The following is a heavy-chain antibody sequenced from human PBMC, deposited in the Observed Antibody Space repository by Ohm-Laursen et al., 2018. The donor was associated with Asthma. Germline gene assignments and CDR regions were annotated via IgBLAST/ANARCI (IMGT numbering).Heavy chain of an antibody. Sequence: SLRLSCAASGFTFSSYGMHWVRQAPGKGLEWVALISYDGSNKYYADSVKGRYTISRDNSKNTLYLQMNSLRAEDTAVYYCARDVMEWYLPAFDFWGQGTLVTVSS. J-gene: IGHJ4*02. CDR1: GFTFSSYG. CDR3: ARDVMEWYLPAFDF. V-gene: IGHV3-30*03. CDR2: ISYDGSNK. D-gene: IGHD3-3*01.